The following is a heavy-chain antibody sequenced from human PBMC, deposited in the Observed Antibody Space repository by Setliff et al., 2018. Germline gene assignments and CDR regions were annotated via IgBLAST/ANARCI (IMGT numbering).Heavy chain of an antibody. D-gene: IGHD3-3*01. V-gene: IGHV4-61*09. CDR3: ARMSGFQYIDV. J-gene: IGHJ6*03. Sequence: SETLSLTCTVSGGPISGGFYYWSWIRQPAGKGLEWIGQIYTSWSTNYNPSLKSRVTISVDTSKNQLSLKLSSVTAADTAVYYCARMSGFQYIDVWDKGTTVTVSS. CDR1: GGPISGGFYY. CDR2: IYTSWST.